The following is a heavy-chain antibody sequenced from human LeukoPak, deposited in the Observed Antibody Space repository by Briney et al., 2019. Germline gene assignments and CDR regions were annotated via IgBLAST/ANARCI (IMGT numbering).Heavy chain of an antibody. Sequence: SGPTLVNPTQTLTLTCTFSGFSLSTSGMCVSWIRQPPGKAREWLARIDWDDDKYYSTSLKTRLTISKDTSKNQVVLTMTNMDPVDTATYYCARIDGSYLNGGRFDYWGQETLATVSS. CDR3: ARIDGSYLNGGRFDY. D-gene: IGHD1-26*01. CDR2: IDWDDDK. CDR1: GFSLSTSGMC. J-gene: IGHJ4*02. V-gene: IGHV2-70*11.